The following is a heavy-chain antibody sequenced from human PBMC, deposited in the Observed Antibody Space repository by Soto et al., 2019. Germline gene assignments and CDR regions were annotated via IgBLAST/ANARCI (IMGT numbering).Heavy chain of an antibody. Sequence: SETLSLTCTVSGASFSHFYWSWIRQAPGKGLEWLGYIYDSGSTNYNPSVEGRVTMSVDTSKTQFSLDLGSVTAADTAVYFCAASYYAILTGLFAFDIWAHGKMVTV. D-gene: IGHD3-9*01. CDR1: GASFSHFY. CDR2: IYDSGST. CDR3: AASYYAILTGLFAFDI. J-gene: IGHJ3*02. V-gene: IGHV4-59*01.